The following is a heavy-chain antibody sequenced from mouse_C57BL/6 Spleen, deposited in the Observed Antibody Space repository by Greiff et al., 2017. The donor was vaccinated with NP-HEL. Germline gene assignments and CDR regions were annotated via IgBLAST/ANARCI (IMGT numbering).Heavy chain of an antibody. D-gene: IGHD1-1*01. CDR3: ARGDYYGSSSAWFAY. CDR1: GYAFSSSW. V-gene: IGHV1-82*01. Sequence: QVQLKESGPALVKPGASVKISCKASGYAFSSSWMNWVTPRPGKGLEWIGRIYPGDGDTNYNGKFKGKATLTADKSSSTAYMQLCSLTSEYSAVYFCARGDYYGSSSAWFAYWGQGTLVTVSA. CDR2: IYPGDGDT. J-gene: IGHJ3*01.